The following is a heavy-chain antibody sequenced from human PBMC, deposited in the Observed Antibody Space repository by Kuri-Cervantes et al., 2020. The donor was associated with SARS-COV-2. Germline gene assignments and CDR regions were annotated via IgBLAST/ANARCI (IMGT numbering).Heavy chain of an antibody. D-gene: IGHD6-13*01. V-gene: IGHV1-46*01. CDR1: GYSFTNYF. J-gene: IGHJ4*02. CDR3: ARAPPGAADRPPDY. Sequence: ASVKVSCKTSGYSFTNYFIHWVRQAPGQGLEWMGIITPGGGTIAFTQQFQGRVTMTSDTSTSTVHMEVRSLRPEDTAMYYCARAPPGAADRPPDYWGQGTLVTVSS. CDR2: ITPGGGTI.